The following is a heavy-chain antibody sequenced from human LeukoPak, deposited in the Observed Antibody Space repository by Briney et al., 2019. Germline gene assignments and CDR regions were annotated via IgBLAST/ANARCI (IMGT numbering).Heavy chain of an antibody. CDR2: INPSGGST. J-gene: IGHJ5*02. CDR1: GYTFTSYY. Sequence: GASVKVSCKASGYTFTSYYMHWVRQAPGQGLEWMGIINPSGGSTSYAQKFQGRVTMTRGTSTSTVYMELSSLRSEDTAVYYCARGHVYCSSTSCSLSWFDPWGQGTLVTVSS. D-gene: IGHD2-2*01. CDR3: ARGHVYCSSTSCSLSWFDP. V-gene: IGHV1-46*01.